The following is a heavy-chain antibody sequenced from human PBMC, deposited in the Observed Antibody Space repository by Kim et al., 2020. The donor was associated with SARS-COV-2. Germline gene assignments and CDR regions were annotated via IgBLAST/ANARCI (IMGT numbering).Heavy chain of an antibody. Sequence: GGSLRLSCAASGFTFSSYAMHWVRQAPGKGLEWVAVISYDGSNKYYADSVKGRFTISRDNSKNTLYLQMNSLRAEDTAVYYCARDPAAAGNNDYWGQGTL. CDR2: ISYDGSNK. CDR3: ARDPAAAGNNDY. V-gene: IGHV3-30*04. D-gene: IGHD6-13*01. CDR1: GFTFSSYA. J-gene: IGHJ4*02.